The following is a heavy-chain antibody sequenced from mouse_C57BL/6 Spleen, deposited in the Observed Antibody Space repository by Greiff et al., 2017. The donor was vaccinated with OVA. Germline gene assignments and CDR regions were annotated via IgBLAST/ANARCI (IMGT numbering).Heavy chain of an antibody. D-gene: IGHD2-1*01. CDR1: GYTFTDYY. J-gene: IGHJ3*01. CDR2: IYPGSGST. Sequence: VKLVESGPELAKPGASVKISCKASGYTFTDYYINWVKQRPGQGLEWIGWIYPGSGSTYYNEKFKGKATLTVDKSSSTAYMLLSSLTSEDSAVYFCARGGSDYGNYWFAYWGQGTLVTVSA. CDR3: ARGGSDYGNYWFAY. V-gene: IGHV1-75*01.